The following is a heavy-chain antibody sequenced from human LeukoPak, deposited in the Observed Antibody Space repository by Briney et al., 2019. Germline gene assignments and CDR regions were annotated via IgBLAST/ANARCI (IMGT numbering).Heavy chain of an antibody. CDR1: GFTFSNAW. J-gene: IGHJ4*02. Sequence: GGSLRLSCAASGFTFSNAWMSWVRQAPGKGLEWVAVISYDGSNKYYADSVKGRFTISRDNPKNTLSLQMNSLRAEDTAVYYCARERDGGNSPVFFDYWGQGTLVTVSS. D-gene: IGHD4-23*01. V-gene: IGHV3-30-3*01. CDR3: ARERDGGNSPVFFDY. CDR2: ISYDGSNK.